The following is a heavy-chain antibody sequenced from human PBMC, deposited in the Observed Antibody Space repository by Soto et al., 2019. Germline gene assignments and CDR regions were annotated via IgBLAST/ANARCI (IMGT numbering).Heavy chain of an antibody. V-gene: IGHV3-23*01. CDR1: GFTFSNYA. Sequence: GGSLRLSCAASGFTFSNYAMNWVRQAPGKGLEWVSAISGSGGSTHYADSVKGRFTISRDNSKNTLYLQMNSLRAEDTAIYYCAKGESGYMYSDTYYLNCWGKGPLLTV. CDR2: ISGSGGST. D-gene: IGHD5-18*01. CDR3: AKGESGYMYSDTYYLNC. J-gene: IGHJ4*02.